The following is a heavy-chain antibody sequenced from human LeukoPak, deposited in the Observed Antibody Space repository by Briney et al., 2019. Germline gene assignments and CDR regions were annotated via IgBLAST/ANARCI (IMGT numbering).Heavy chain of an antibody. J-gene: IGHJ4*02. V-gene: IGHV3-48*01. CDR2: ISSSSSTI. Sequence: GGSLRLSCAASGFTFSSYSMNWVRQAPGKGLEWVSYISSSSSTIYYADSVEGRFTISRDNAKNSLYLQMNSLRAEDTAVYYCARSPPAHYGSGSSLDCWGQGTLVTVSS. CDR3: ARSPPAHYGSGSSLDC. CDR1: GFTFSSYS. D-gene: IGHD3-10*01.